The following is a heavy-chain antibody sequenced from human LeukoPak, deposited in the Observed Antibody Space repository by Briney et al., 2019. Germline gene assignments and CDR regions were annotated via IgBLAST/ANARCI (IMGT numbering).Heavy chain of an antibody. Sequence: GGSLRLSCAASGLTLSSYEMNWVRQAPGKGLEWVSYISCSGSSIYYADSVKGRFTISRDNAKKSLYLQMHSLRAEDTAAYYCARDSHKFDSSGYYPDAFDIWGQGTMVTVSS. V-gene: IGHV3-48*03. CDR3: ARDSHKFDSSGYYPDAFDI. CDR1: GLTLSSYE. D-gene: IGHD3-22*01. J-gene: IGHJ3*02. CDR2: ISCSGSSI.